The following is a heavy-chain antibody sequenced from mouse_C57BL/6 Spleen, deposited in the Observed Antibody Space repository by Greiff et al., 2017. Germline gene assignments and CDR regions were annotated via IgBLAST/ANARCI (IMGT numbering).Heavy chain of an antibody. Sequence: EVKLVESGGGLVKPGGSLKLSCAASGFTFSSYAMSWVRQTPEKRLEWVATISDGGSYTYYPDNVKGRFTISRDNAKNNLYLQMSHLKSEDTAMYYCARDNDRGFAYWGQGTLVTVSA. CDR2: ISDGGSYT. D-gene: IGHD2-3*01. J-gene: IGHJ3*01. CDR1: GFTFSSYA. V-gene: IGHV5-4*01. CDR3: ARDNDRGFAY.